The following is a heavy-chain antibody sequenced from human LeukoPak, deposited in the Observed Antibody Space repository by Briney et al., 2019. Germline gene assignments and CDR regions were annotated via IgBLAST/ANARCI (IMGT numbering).Heavy chain of an antibody. Sequence: GGSLRLSCAASGFTFSSYAMHWVRQAPGKGLEWVAVISYDGSNKYYADSVKGRFTISRDNSKNTPYLQMNSLRAEDTALYYCARVPVDILTGYRDAFDIWGQGTMVTVSS. J-gene: IGHJ3*02. V-gene: IGHV3-30*04. CDR2: ISYDGSNK. CDR3: ARVPVDILTGYRDAFDI. D-gene: IGHD3-9*01. CDR1: GFTFSSYA.